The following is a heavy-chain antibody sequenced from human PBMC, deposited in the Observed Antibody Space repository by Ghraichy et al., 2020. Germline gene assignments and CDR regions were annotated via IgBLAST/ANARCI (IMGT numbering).Heavy chain of an antibody. V-gene: IGHV1-69*13. J-gene: IGHJ6*03. CDR2: IIPIFGTA. CDR3: ARGDYSKYSYYYYYYYMDV. Sequence: SVKVSCKASGGTFSRYAISWVRHAPGQGLEWMGGIIPIFGTANYAQKFQGRVTITADESTSTAYMELSSLRSEDTAVYYCARGDYSKYSYYYYYYYMDVWGKGTTVTVSS. D-gene: IGHD4-11*01. CDR1: GGTFSRYA.